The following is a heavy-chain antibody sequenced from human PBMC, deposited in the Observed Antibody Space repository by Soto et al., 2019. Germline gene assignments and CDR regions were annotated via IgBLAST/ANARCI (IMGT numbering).Heavy chain of an antibody. CDR3: ARTGGGMAARPLEY. CDR2: ISAYNGNK. Sequence: QVQLVQSGGEVKKPGASVEVSCRTSGYMFTTYGMSWVRQAPGQGLEWMAWISAYNGNKKYAQKFQGRVPMTTDTSTSKVSLELRNLTSDDTGTYFCARTGGGMAARPLEYWGQGTLVTVSS. J-gene: IGHJ4*02. D-gene: IGHD6-6*01. V-gene: IGHV1-18*04. CDR1: GYMFTTYG.